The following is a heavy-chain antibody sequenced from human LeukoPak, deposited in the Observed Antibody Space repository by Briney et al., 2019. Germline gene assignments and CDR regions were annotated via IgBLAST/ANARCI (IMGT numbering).Heavy chain of an antibody. CDR1: GFTFSSSA. CDR2: ISGSGADT. Sequence: GGSLRLSCAASGFTFSSSAMSWVRQAPGKGLEWVSGISGSGADTYYANSVKGRFTISRDESNTLYLQMDSLRAEDTAVYYCAKPPGSAGYYRGYWGQGTLVTVSS. V-gene: IGHV3-23*01. J-gene: IGHJ4*02. D-gene: IGHD3-22*01. CDR3: AKPPGSAGYYRGY.